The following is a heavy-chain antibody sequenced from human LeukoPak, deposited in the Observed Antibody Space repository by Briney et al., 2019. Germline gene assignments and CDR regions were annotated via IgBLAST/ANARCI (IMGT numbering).Heavy chain of an antibody. CDR3: ATYYYDSSGYYYFDY. CDR1: GGTFSSYA. Sequence: GASVKVSCKASGGTFSSYAISWVRQAPGQGLEWMGGIIPIFGTANYAQKFQGRVTITADEPTSTAYMELSSLRSEDTAVYYCATYYYDSSGYYYFDYWGQGTLVTVSS. D-gene: IGHD3-22*01. J-gene: IGHJ4*02. V-gene: IGHV1-69*13. CDR2: IIPIFGTA.